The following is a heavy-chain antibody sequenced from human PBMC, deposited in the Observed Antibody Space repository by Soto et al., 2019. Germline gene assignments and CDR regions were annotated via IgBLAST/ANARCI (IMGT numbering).Heavy chain of an antibody. J-gene: IGHJ5*02. CDR2: ISNDGNKK. Sequence: GSLRLSCAASVFTFGIHGMHWVRQTPGKGLEWVAVISNDGNKKYYVESVEGRFSISRDNSKSIVYLQMNNVRIEDTAKYYCAKDKVPYYDFWSGQRWFDPWGQGTQVTVSS. V-gene: IGHV3-30*18. D-gene: IGHD3-3*01. CDR3: AKDKVPYYDFWSGQRWFDP. CDR1: VFTFGIHG.